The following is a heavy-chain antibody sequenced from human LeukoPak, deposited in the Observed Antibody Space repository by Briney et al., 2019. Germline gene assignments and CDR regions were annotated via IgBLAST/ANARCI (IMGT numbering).Heavy chain of an antibody. CDR2: IWYDGRNT. V-gene: IGHV3-33*08. CDR3: ARASVAGTENWFDP. CDR1: GFTFSSYA. D-gene: IGHD6-19*01. Sequence: GGSLRLSCAASGFTFSSYAMSWVRQAPGKGLEWVAVIWYDGRNTYYADSVKGRFTISRDNSKNTLYLQMNSLRAEDTAVYYCARASVAGTENWFDPWGQGTLVTVSS. J-gene: IGHJ5*02.